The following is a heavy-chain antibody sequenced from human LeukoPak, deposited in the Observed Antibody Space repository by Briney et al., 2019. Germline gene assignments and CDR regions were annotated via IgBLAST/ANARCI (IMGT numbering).Heavy chain of an antibody. V-gene: IGHV4-34*01. CDR2: INHSGST. CDR1: GGSFSGYY. D-gene: IGHD3-22*01. Sequence: SETLSLTCAVYGGSFSGYYWSWIPQPPGKGLEWIGEINHSGSTKYNTSLKSRVTISVDTSKNQFSLKLSSVTAADTAVYYCASRRHYYDSSGYYYRDWWGQGTLVTVSS. CDR3: ASRRHYYDSSGYYYRDW. J-gene: IGHJ4*02.